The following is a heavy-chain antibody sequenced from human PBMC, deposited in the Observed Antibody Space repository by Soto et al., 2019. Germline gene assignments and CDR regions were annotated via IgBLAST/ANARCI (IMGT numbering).Heavy chain of an antibody. D-gene: IGHD6-13*01. J-gene: IGHJ6*02. CDR1: GFTFNNYG. CDR2: IWNDGNGY. Sequence: QVQLVESGGGVVQPGRSLRLSCAASGFTFNNYGMHWVRQAPGKGLEWVAVIWNDGNGYYYANSVKGRFNISRDNSKNTLYLQMSSLRVEDTAVYYCARRQISPPTRGAASARGGMDVWGQGTTVTVSS. V-gene: IGHV3-33*01. CDR3: ARRQISPPTRGAASARGGMDV.